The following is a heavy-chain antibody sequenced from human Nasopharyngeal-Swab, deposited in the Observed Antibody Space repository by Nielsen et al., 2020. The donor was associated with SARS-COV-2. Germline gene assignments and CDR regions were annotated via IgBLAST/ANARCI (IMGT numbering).Heavy chain of an antibody. J-gene: IGHJ3*01. D-gene: IGHD2-15*01. CDR2: LNFDGSTT. CDR1: GFTFSAYW. CDR3: VRGVVPGDAAAFDP. V-gene: IGHV3-74*01. Sequence: GESLKISCAASGFTFSAYWMHWVRQAPGKGLVWVSRLNFDGSTTDYADSAKGRFTISRDNAKSTLYLQMNSLRVDDTAVYYCVRGVVPGDAAAFDPWGQGTMVTVPS.